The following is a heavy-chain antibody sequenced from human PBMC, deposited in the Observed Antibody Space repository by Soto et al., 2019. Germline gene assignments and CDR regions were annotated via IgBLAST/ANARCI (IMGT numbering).Heavy chain of an antibody. Sequence: QVQLVQSGAEVKKPGASVKVSCKASGYTFTSYDINWVRQATGQGLEWMGWMNPNSGNTGYAQKFQGRVTMTSNTSISTAYMELSSLRSEDTAVYYCARAGYCTNGVCYDNWFDPWGQGTLVTVSS. CDR1: GYTFTSYD. V-gene: IGHV1-8*01. D-gene: IGHD2-8*01. CDR3: ARAGYCTNGVCYDNWFDP. J-gene: IGHJ5*02. CDR2: MNPNSGNT.